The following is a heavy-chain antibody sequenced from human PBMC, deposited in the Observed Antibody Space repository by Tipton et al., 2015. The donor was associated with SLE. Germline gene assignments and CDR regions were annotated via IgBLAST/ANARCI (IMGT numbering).Heavy chain of an antibody. CDR3: AKDEIVVVPAGLYGMDV. Sequence: SLRLSCAASGFTFSDYGMHWVRQAPGKGLEWVAVIWYDGTNKYYADSVKGRFTISRDNSKNTLYLQMNSLRAEDTAVYYCAKDEIVVVPAGLYGMDVWGQGTTVTVSS. V-gene: IGHV3-33*06. J-gene: IGHJ6*02. CDR1: GFTFSDYG. CDR2: IWYDGTNK. D-gene: IGHD2-2*01.